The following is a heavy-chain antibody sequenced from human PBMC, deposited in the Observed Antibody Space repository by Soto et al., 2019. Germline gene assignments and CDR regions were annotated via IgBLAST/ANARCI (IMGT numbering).Heavy chain of an antibody. CDR2: INHSGST. Sequence: SETLSLTCAVYGGSFSGYYWSWIRQPPGKGLEWIGEINHSGSTNYNPSLKSRVTISVDTSKNQFSLKLSSVTAADTAVYYCARGIVGARGGYYYGMDVWGQGTTVTVSS. J-gene: IGHJ6*02. V-gene: IGHV4-34*01. CDR1: GGSFSGYY. CDR3: ARGIVGARGGYYYGMDV. D-gene: IGHD1-26*01.